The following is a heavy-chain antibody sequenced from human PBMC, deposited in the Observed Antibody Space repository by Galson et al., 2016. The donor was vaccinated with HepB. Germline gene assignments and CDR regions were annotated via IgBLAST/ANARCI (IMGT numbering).Heavy chain of an antibody. CDR3: ARVQFAFGIGAAGSRLYMDV. V-gene: IGHV4-34*01. CDR1: GGSFSGYY. J-gene: IGHJ6*03. Sequence: SETLSLTCAVYGGSFSGYYWTWIRQPPGKGLEWIGEINHSGSTNYNPSLKSRVTISVDTSKNQFSLKLSSVTAADTAVYYCARVQFAFGIGAAGSRLYMDVWGNGTTVTVSS. CDR2: INHSGST. D-gene: IGHD6-13*01.